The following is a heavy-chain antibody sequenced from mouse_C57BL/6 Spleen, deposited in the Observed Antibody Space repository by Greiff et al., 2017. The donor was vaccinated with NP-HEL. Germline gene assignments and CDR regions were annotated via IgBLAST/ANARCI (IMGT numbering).Heavy chain of an antibody. J-gene: IGHJ2*01. CDR2: IYPSDSET. V-gene: IGHV1-61*01. D-gene: IGHD2-4*01. CDR3: ARRDGYDYVSF. CDR1: GYTFTSYW. Sequence: QQSGAELVRPGSSVKLSCKASGYTFTSYWMDWVKQRPGQGLEWIGNIYPSDSETHYNQKFKDKATLTVDKSSSTAYMQLSSLTSEDSAVYYCARRDGYDYVSFWGQGTTLTVSS.